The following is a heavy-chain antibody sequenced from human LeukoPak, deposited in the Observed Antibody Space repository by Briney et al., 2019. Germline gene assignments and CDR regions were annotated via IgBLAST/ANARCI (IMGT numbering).Heavy chain of an antibody. CDR3: ARDARVVLDY. Sequence: GGSLRLSCTASGFTFSSYWMSWVRQAPGKGLEWVANMNLDGSEIYYVNSVKGRFTISRDSAKNSLFLQMNSLRAEDTAVYYCARDARVVLDYWGLGTLVTVSS. CDR1: GFTFSSYW. J-gene: IGHJ4*02. D-gene: IGHD3-3*02. CDR2: MNLDGSEI. V-gene: IGHV3-7*01.